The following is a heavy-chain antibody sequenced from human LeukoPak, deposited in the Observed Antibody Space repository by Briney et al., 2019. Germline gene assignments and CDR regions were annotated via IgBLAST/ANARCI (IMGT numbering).Heavy chain of an antibody. V-gene: IGHV4-59*01. D-gene: IGHD3-10*01. CDR1: GGSISSYY. J-gene: IGHJ4*02. CDR3: ARGGYYYGSGSQFDY. CDR2: IYYSGST. Sequence: SETLSLTCTVSGGSISSYYWSWIRQPPGKGLEWIGYIYYSGSTNYNPSLKSRVTISVDTSKNQFSLRLSSVTAADTAVYYCARGGYYYGSGSQFDYWGQGTLVTVSS.